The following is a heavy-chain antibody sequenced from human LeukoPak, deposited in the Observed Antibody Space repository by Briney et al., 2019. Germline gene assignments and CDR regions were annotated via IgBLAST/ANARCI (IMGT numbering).Heavy chain of an antibody. Sequence: GGSLRLSCAASGFTFSDYYMSWMRQAPGKGLEWVSYISSSSTYTNYADSVKGRFTISRDNARNSLYLQMSSLRADDTAVYYCARRMTSVTTFDDWGQGTLVTVSS. J-gene: IGHJ4*02. CDR3: ARRMTSVTTFDD. D-gene: IGHD4-17*01. V-gene: IGHV3-11*03. CDR1: GFTFSDYY. CDR2: ISSSSTYT.